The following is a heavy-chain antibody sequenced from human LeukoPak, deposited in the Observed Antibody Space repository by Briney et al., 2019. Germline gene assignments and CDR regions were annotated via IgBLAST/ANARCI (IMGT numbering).Heavy chain of an antibody. Sequence: SETLSLTCTVSGDSVSSGSYYWSWIRQPPGKGLEWIGYVYYTGSTNYNPSLESRVTISVDTSKNQFSLRLSSVTAADTAVYYCARATSGGWYDYWGQGTLATVSS. J-gene: IGHJ4*02. V-gene: IGHV4-61*01. CDR3: ARATSGGWYDY. CDR2: VYYTGST. CDR1: GDSVSSGSYY. D-gene: IGHD6-19*01.